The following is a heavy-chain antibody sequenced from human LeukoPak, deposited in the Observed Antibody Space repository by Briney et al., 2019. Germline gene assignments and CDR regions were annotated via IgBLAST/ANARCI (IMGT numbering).Heavy chain of an antibody. D-gene: IGHD4/OR15-4a*01. CDR2: LYSDNRT. CDR1: GFSVDTKY. V-gene: IGHV3-53*04. Sequence: GGSLRLSCAVSGFSVDTKYMSWVRQAPGRGLEWVSILYSDNRTDYADSVKGRFTISRHISRNTVYLQMNSLRTEDTAMYYCARDVGADWFDPWGQGTLVTVSS. CDR3: ARDVGADWFDP. J-gene: IGHJ5*02.